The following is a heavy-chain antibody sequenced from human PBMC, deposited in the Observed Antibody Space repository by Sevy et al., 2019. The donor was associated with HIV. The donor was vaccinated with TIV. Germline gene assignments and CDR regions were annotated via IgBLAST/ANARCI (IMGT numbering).Heavy chain of an antibody. CDR2: IKRDGSEK. Sequence: GGSLRLSCAGSGFTFSNYWMSWVRQAPGKGLEWVANIKRDGSEKYYVASVKGRFTISRDNAKTSLYLQMNSLRVEDTAVYYCARDCSSASCLWGMDVWGQRTMVTDSS. J-gene: IGHJ6*02. CDR1: GFTFSNYW. V-gene: IGHV3-7*03. CDR3: ARDCSSASCLWGMDV. D-gene: IGHD2-2*01.